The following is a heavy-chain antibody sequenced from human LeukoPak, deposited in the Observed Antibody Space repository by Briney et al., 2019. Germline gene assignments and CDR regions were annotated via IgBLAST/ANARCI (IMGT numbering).Heavy chain of an antibody. J-gene: IGHJ4*02. CDR2: IYSGGST. Sequence: GGSLRLSCVASGFTVSSNYMSWVRQAPGKGLEWVSVIYSGGSTYYSDSVKGRFTISRDNSKNTLYLQMNSLRAEDTAVYYCARVNTGYSSGWYDYWGQGTLVTVSS. CDR3: ARVNTGYSSGWYDY. V-gene: IGHV3-53*01. CDR1: GFTVSSNY. D-gene: IGHD6-19*01.